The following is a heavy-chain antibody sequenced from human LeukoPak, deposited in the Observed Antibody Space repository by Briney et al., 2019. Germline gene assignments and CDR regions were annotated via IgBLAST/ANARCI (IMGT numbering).Heavy chain of an antibody. Sequence: GGSLRLSCESSVFTFSSYIMTQVRQAPGKWLEWITPIKGSTDSTLYAHSVKDSFTISRDNSKDTLYLQMSSRRADDTALYYCGRDHESSGYPASDYWGQGILVTVSS. V-gene: IGHV3-23*01. J-gene: IGHJ4*02. D-gene: IGHD3-22*01. CDR2: IKGSTDST. CDR3: GRDHESSGYPASDY. CDR1: VFTFSSYI.